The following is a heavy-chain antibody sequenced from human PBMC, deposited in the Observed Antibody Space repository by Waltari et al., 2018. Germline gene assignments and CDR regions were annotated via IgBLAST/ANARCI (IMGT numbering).Heavy chain of an antibody. D-gene: IGHD3-16*01. CDR2: IYYRGRT. J-gene: IGHJ4*02. Sequence: QVQLQESGTGLVTPSETLSLTCTVSGGSISSYYWSWIRQPPGKGLEGVGDIYYRGRTNNNPSLKRRVTIPVDTSKNQFSLKLSAVTAADTAVYYCARAYRLGGVKVKHFDYWGQGTLVTVSS. V-gene: IGHV4-59*01. CDR3: ARAYRLGGVKVKHFDY. CDR1: GGSISSYY.